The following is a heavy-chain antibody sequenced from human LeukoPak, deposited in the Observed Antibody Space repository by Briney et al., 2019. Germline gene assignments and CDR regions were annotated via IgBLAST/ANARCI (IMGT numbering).Heavy chain of an antibody. Sequence: XQTLSLTCTVSGGSIXXGGYSWSWIRQPPGTGLEWIGYIYHSGSTYYNPSLKSRVTISVDRSKNQFSLKLSSVTAADTAVYYCARRYYYDSSGYYNGDAFDIWGQGTMVTVSS. D-gene: IGHD3-22*01. J-gene: IGHJ3*02. CDR1: GGSIXXGGYS. CDR2: IYHSGST. V-gene: IGHV4-30-2*01. CDR3: ARRYYYDSSGYYNGDAFDI.